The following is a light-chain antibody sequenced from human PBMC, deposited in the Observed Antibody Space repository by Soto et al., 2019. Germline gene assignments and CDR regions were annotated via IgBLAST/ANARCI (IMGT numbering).Light chain of an antibody. CDR1: SSDIGGFNY. CDR2: DVT. CDR3: CSYAGRYTFV. J-gene: IGLJ1*01. V-gene: IGLV2-11*01. Sequence: QSALTQPRSVSGSPGQSVTISCTGTSSDIGGFNYVSWYQQHPGKVPKLMIHDVTKRPSGVPDRFSASKSGNTASLTISGLQAEDEAYYYCCSYAGRYTFVFGSGTKLTVL.